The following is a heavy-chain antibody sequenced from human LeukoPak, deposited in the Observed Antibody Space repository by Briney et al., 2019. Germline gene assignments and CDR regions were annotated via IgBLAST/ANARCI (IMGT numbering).Heavy chain of an antibody. CDR2: ISGNGDTV. CDR1: GFTFDDYG. CDR3: ARDKDWGFDY. Sequence: PGGSLRLSCAASGFTFDDYGMSWVRQAPGKGLEWVSYISGNGDTVDYADSVKGRFTISRDNAENSLYLQMNSLRDEDTAVYSCARDKDWGFDYWGQGTLVTVSS. D-gene: IGHD3-16*01. V-gene: IGHV3-48*02. J-gene: IGHJ4*02.